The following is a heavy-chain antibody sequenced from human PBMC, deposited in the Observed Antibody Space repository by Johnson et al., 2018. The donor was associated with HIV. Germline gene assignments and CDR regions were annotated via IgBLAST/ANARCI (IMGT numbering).Heavy chain of an antibody. CDR1: GFTVSSYY. D-gene: IGHD2-15*01. CDR2: IWPDGSNI. V-gene: IGHV3-33*08. CDR3: ARDLVVVVAASKGNAFDF. J-gene: IGHJ3*01. Sequence: QVQLVESGGGLVQPGGSLRLSCAASGFTVSSYYMSWVRQAPGKGLEWVAVIWPDGSNIYYSDSVKGRFTISGDNSKNTLYLQMNSLRAEDTALYYCARDLVVVVAASKGNAFDFWGQGTMVTVSS.